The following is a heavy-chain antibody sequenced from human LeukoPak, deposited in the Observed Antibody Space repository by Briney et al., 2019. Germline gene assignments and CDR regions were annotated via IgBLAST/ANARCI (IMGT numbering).Heavy chain of an antibody. Sequence: GGSLRLSCAASGFTFSTYSMNWVRQAPGKGLEWVSSISGTSSYIYYADSVKGRFTISRDNAKNSLYLQMNSLRAEDTGVYFCAKDLVGATDWGQGTLVTVSS. CDR1: GFTFSTYS. D-gene: IGHD1-26*01. CDR3: AKDLVGATD. CDR2: ISGTSSYI. V-gene: IGHV3-21*01. J-gene: IGHJ4*02.